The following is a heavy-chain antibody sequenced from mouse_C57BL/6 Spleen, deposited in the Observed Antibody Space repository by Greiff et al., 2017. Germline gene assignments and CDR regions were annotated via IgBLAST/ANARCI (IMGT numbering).Heavy chain of an antibody. CDR3: VVRGEYYFDY. Sequence: VQLQQSGAELVKPGASVKLSCTASGFNIKDYYMHWVKQRPEQGLEWIGRIDPGDGETKYAPKFQGKATITADTSSNTAYLQLSSLTSEDTAVYYCVVRGEYYFDYWGQGTTLTVSS. CDR2: IDPGDGET. V-gene: IGHV14-2*01. J-gene: IGHJ2*01. D-gene: IGHD1-1*01. CDR1: GFNIKDYY.